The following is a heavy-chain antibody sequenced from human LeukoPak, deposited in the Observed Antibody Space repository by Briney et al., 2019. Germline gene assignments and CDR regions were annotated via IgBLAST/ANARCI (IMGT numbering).Heavy chain of an antibody. D-gene: IGHD5-18*01. J-gene: IGHJ4*02. CDR1: GYTFTGYY. Sequence: GASVKVSCKASGYTFTGYYMHWVRQAPGQGLEWKGWINPNNGDTNYAQKFQGRVTMTRDTSITTAYMELSRLTSDDTAVYYCARVVGQGTAMPSRDYFDYWGQGTLVIVSS. CDR2: INPNNGDT. V-gene: IGHV1-2*02. CDR3: ARVVGQGTAMPSRDYFDY.